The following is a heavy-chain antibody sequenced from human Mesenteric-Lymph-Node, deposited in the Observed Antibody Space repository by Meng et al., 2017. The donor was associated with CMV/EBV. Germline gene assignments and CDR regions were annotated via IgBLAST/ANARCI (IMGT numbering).Heavy chain of an antibody. D-gene: IGHD3-22*01. CDR3: AREVRYYYDSSGYYYDY. CDR2: INPVFGPA. Sequence: TFSTYAITWVRQAPGQGLEWMGGINPVFGPARYAQNFQGRVMITADKSTSTVYMELSSLRSEDSAVYYCAREVRYYYDSSGYYYDYWGQGTLVTVSS. V-gene: IGHV1-69*06. CDR1: TFSTYA. J-gene: IGHJ4*02.